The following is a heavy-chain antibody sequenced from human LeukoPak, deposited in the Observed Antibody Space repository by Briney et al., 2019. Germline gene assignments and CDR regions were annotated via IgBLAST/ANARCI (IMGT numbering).Heavy chain of an antibody. J-gene: IGHJ4*02. CDR1: GFTFSTSW. D-gene: IGHD3-22*01. CDR3: VRDMGYYDKV. CDR2: INTDGNTR. V-gene: IGHV3-74*01. Sequence: GSLRLSCATSGFTFSTSWMHWVRQAPGKGLVWVSRINTDGNTRDYADSVKGRFTISRDNAKNTLYLQMNSLRAEDTAIYYCVRDMGYYDKVWGQGTMVTVSS.